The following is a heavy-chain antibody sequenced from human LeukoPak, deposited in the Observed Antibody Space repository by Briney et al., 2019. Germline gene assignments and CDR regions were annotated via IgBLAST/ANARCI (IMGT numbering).Heavy chain of an antibody. V-gene: IGHV3-23*01. D-gene: IGHD1-26*01. J-gene: IGHJ3*02. CDR3: AEDWSGSYYSTDAFDI. CDR2: ISGSGGST. CDR1: GFTFSSYA. Sequence: GGSLRLSCAASGFTFSSYAMSWVRQAPGKGLEWVSAISGSGGSTYYADSVRGRFTISRDNSKNTLYLQMNSLRAEDTAVYYCAEDWSGSYYSTDAFDIWGQGTMVTVSS.